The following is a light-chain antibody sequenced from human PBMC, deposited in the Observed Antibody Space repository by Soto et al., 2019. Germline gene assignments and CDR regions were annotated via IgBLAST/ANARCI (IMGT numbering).Light chain of an antibody. Sequence: EIVLTQSPGTLSLSPVERATLSCRASQSVSSSYLAWYQQKPGQAPRLLIYGASSRATGIPGRFSGSGSGTDFTLTVSRLEPEDFAVYYCQQYGSSPMYSFGQGTK. CDR2: GAS. J-gene: IGKJ2*03. CDR3: QQYGSSPMYS. V-gene: IGKV3-20*01. CDR1: QSVSSSY.